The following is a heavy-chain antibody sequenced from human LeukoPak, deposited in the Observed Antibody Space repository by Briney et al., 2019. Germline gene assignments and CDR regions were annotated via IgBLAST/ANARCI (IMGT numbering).Heavy chain of an antibody. CDR3: ARGSAFGGYYSD. V-gene: IGHV4-34*01. J-gene: IGHJ4*02. D-gene: IGHD3-22*01. Sequence: SETLSLTCAVYGGSFSGYYWSWIRQPPGKGLEWIGKINHSGSTNYNPSLKSRVTISVDTSKNQFSLKLSSVTAADTAVYYCARGSAFGGYYSDWGQGTLVTVSS. CDR1: GGSFSGYY. CDR2: INHSGST.